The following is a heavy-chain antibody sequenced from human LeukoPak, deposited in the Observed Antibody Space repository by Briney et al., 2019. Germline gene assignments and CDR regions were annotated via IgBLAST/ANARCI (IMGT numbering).Heavy chain of an antibody. V-gene: IGHV4-59*08. J-gene: IGHJ3*02. CDR3: ARHARAWAFDI. CDR1: GGSIRIYY. CDR2: VWYSGSS. Sequence: PSETLSLTCTVSGGSIRIYYWSWIRQPPGKGLEWIGYVWYSGSSNYNPSLKSRVAMSVDMSKNQFSLKLSSVTAADTAVYYCARHARAWAFDIWGQGTMVTVSS.